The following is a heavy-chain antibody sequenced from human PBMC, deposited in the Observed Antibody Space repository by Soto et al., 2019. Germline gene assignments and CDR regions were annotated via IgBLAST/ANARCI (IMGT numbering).Heavy chain of an antibody. D-gene: IGHD3-10*01. CDR2: ISSSSGST. CDR3: ARPRGEGDYYYALDV. CDR1: GFNFNDYF. V-gene: IGHV3-11*06. J-gene: IGHJ6*02. Sequence: GGSLRLSCAASGFNFNDYFMNWIRQAPGKGLEWVSYISSSSGSTSYADSVKGRFTISRDNAKNSLYLQIDSLRAEDTAVYYCARPRGEGDYYYALDVWGQGTTVTVSS.